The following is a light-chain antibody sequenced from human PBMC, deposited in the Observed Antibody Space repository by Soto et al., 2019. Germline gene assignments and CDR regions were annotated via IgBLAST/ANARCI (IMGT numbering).Light chain of an antibody. Sequence: DIQLTQSPSSLSASVGDRFTITCLVSQGISSYLNWYRQKPGKVPKLLIYSASTLQSGVPSRFSGSGSGTDFTLTISCLQSEDFATYYCQQYYSYPLAFGPGTKVDI. CDR1: QGISSY. J-gene: IGKJ3*01. CDR2: SAS. CDR3: QQYYSYPLA. V-gene: IGKV1-9*01.